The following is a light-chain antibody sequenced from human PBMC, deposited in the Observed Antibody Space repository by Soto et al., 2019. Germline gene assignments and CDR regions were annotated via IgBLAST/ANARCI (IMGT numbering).Light chain of an antibody. J-gene: IGLJ1*01. Sequence: QSVLTQPASVSGSPGQSITISCTGTSSDVGGYNYVSWYQQHPGKAPKLMIYEVSNRPSGVSNRFSGSKSGNTASLTISGLQAEDEADDYCSSYTSSSTGVFGTGTKLTVL. CDR2: EVS. CDR3: SSYTSSSTGV. V-gene: IGLV2-14*01. CDR1: SSDVGGYNY.